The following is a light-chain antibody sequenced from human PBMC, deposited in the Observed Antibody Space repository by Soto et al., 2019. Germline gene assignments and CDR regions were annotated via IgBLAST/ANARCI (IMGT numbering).Light chain of an antibody. J-gene: IGKJ1*01. CDR2: MAS. V-gene: IGKV1-5*03. CDR3: QKYLDYWT. Sequence: DIQMTQSPSTLSASVGDRVTITCRTSQSIGEWLAWYQQKPGKAPNLLIYMASNLGGGVPSRFSGSGSGTEFTLTISSLQPDDFATYYCQKYLDYWTFGQGTKV. CDR1: QSIGEW.